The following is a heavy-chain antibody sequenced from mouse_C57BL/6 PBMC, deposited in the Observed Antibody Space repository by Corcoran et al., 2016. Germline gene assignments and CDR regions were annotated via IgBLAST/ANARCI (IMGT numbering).Heavy chain of an antibody. CDR3: ARLYGLEDYAMDY. Sequence: LVKTGASVKISCKASGYSFTGYYMHWVKQSHGKSLEWIGYISCYNGATSYNQKFKGKATFTVDTSSSTAYMQFNSLTSEDYAVYYCARLYGLEDYAMDYWGQGTSVTVSS. CDR2: ISCYNGAT. CDR1: GYSFTGYY. J-gene: IGHJ4*01. D-gene: IGHD2-10*02. V-gene: IGHV1S34*01.